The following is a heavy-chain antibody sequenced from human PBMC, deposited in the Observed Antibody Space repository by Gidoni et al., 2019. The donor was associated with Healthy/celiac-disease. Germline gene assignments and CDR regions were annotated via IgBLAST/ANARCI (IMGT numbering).Heavy chain of an antibody. CDR1: GFTGSSDA. CDR3: AKPLGALGVGGDAFDI. V-gene: IGHV3-23*01. J-gene: IGHJ3*02. Sequence: EVQLLESGGGLVQPGGSLRISCAASGFTGSSDAMSWVRQAPGKGLEWVSAISGSGGSTSSADSVKGRFTISRDNSKNTLYLQMNSLRAEDTAVYYCAKPLGALGVGGDAFDIWGQGTMVTVSS. CDR2: ISGSGGST. D-gene: IGHD7-27*01.